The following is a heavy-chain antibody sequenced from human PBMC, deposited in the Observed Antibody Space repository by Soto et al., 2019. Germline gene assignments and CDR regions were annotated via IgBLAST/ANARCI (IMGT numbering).Heavy chain of an antibody. CDR2: VKTKSDGGTT. CDR1: GFNFSNAW. J-gene: IGHJ5*01. CDR3: TTLGHS. Sequence: EVQLVESGGGLVKPGGSLRLSCAASGFNFSNAWMNWVRQAPGNWLEWVGHVKTKSDGGTTEYAASVKGRFTVSRDDSKNTLYLEMNSLKSEDTAIYYCTTLGHSWGKGTLVAVSS. V-gene: IGHV3-15*07.